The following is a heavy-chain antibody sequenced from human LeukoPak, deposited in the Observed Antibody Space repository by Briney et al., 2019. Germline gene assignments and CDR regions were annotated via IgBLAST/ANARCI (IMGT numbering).Heavy chain of an antibody. Sequence: ASVKVSCKASGYTFTSYGISWVRQAPGQRLEWMGWINAGNGNTKYSQKFQGRVTITRDTSASTAYMELSSLRSEDTAVYYCARDRLYDSSGYDYWGQGTLVTVSS. CDR2: INAGNGNT. CDR3: ARDRLYDSSGYDY. V-gene: IGHV1-3*01. D-gene: IGHD3-22*01. J-gene: IGHJ4*02. CDR1: GYTFTSYG.